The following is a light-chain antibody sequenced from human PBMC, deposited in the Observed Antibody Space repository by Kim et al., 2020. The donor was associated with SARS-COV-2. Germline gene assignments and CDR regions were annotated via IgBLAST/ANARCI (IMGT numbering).Light chain of an antibody. CDR3: NSRDSSGNHVV. CDR1: SLRSYY. J-gene: IGLJ2*01. V-gene: IGLV3-19*01. Sequence: ASGQTVSITCHGDSLRSYYASWYQQKPGQAPVLVIYGKNNRPSGIPDRFSGSSSGNTASLTITGAQAEDEADYYCNSRDSSGNHVVFGGGTQLTVL. CDR2: GKN.